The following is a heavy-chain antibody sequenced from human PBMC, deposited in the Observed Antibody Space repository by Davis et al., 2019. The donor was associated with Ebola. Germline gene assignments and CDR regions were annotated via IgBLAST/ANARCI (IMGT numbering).Heavy chain of an antibody. CDR3: AKGWDSSGWQN. CDR2: IYFSGST. V-gene: IGHV4-59*01. CDR1: GGSISGYY. Sequence: SETLSLTCTVSGGSISGYYWSWIRQSPEKGLEWIGYIYFSGSTNYNPSLKSRVTISVDSSKKQFSLNLRSVTAADTAVYYCAKGWDSSGWQNWGPGILVTVSS. D-gene: IGHD6-19*01. J-gene: IGHJ4*02.